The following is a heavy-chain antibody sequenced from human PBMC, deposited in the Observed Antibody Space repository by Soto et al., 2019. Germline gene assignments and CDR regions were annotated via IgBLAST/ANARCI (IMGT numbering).Heavy chain of an antibody. CDR1: GFTFSSYG. CDR3: AREHRRDYFDY. D-gene: IGHD2-21*01. V-gene: IGHV3-33*01. CDR2: IWYDGSNK. Sequence: QVQLVESGGGVVQPGRSLRLSCAASGFTFSSYGMHWVRQAPGKGLEWVAVIWYDGSNKYYADSVKGRFTISRDNSKNTLDLQMNSLRAEDTAVYYCAREHRRDYFDYWGQGTLVTVSS. J-gene: IGHJ4*02.